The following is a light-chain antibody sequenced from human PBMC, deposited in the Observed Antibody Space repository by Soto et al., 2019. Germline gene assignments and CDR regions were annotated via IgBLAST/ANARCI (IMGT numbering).Light chain of an antibody. CDR1: QGIGDT. V-gene: IGKV3D-15*01. J-gene: IGKJ1*01. CDR2: GTS. Sequence: EFVMTQSPATLSVSPGEGVTLSCRASQGIGDTLAWYQHKPGQTPRLLIYGTSTRAPGIPDRFSGSGSGSDFTLTINRLEPEDLAVYHCHHYGSSMRAFGQGTKVDI. CDR3: HHYGSSMRA.